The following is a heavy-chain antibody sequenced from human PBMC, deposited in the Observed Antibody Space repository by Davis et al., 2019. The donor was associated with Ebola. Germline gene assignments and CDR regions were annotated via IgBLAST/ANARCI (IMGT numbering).Heavy chain of an antibody. V-gene: IGHV3-33*01. Sequence: GESLKISCAASGFTFSSYGMHWVRQAPGKGLEWVAVIWYDGSNKYYADSVKGRFTISRDNSKNTLYLQMNSLRAEDTAVYYCARDWALDYEIFTGYYYFDYWGQGTLVTVSS. CDR3: ARDWALDYEIFTGYYYFDY. CDR2: IWYDGSNK. D-gene: IGHD3-9*01. J-gene: IGHJ4*02. CDR1: GFTFSSYG.